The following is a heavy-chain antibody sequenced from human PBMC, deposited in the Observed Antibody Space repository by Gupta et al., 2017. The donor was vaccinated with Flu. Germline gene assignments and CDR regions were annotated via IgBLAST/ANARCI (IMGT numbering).Heavy chain of an antibody. CDR1: GFTFRSYE. CDR2: IRGSGTTK. D-gene: IGHD6-19*01. Sequence: EVQLVESGGGLVQPVGSLSLSCAASGFTFRSYEMNWVGQAPGKGLEGVSYIRGSGTTKYYADSVKGRFTISRDNAKNSLYLQMNSLRAEDTAVYYCARDLGVDSSGWLNAFDIWGQGTMVTVSS. CDR3: ARDLGVDSSGWLNAFDI. J-gene: IGHJ3*02. V-gene: IGHV3-48*03.